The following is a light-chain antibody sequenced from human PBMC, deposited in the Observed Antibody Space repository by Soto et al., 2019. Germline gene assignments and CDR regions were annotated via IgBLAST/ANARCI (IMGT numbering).Light chain of an antibody. CDR2: DAS. V-gene: IGKV3-11*01. J-gene: IGKJ1*01. Sequence: EILLTQSPATLSLSPGERSTLSSRASQSVSSYLAWYQQKPGQAPRLLIYDASNRATGIPARFSGSGSGTDFTLTISSLEPEDFAVYYCQQRSNWPPWTFGQGTKVDIK. CDR1: QSVSSY. CDR3: QQRSNWPPWT.